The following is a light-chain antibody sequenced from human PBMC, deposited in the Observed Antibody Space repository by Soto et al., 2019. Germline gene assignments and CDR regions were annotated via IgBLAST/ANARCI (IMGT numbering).Light chain of an antibody. CDR3: QQYNSYPWT. J-gene: IGKJ1*01. CDR1: QSISNR. V-gene: IGKV1-5*01. CDR2: DAS. Sequence: DIQMTQSPSTLSASVGDGVTITCRASQSISNRLAWYQQKPGEAPKYLIYDASTLDSGAPSRFSGSGSGTEFTLSISSLQPDDFATYYCQQYNSYPWTFGEGTKL.